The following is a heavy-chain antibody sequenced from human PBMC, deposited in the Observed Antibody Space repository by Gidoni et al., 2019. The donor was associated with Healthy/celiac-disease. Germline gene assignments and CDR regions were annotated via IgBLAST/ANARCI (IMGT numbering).Heavy chain of an antibody. V-gene: IGHV3-11*05. J-gene: IGHJ4*02. CDR3: AICTAQMLYFDY. D-gene: IGHD3-10*02. Sequence: HVQLVESGGGLVEPVGSLRLSCAASGFTFSACYMSWFRQAPGKGLEWGSYSSSSSSYTNYADSVKGRFTIYRDNGKNSLYLQMNSVRAEDTAVYYCAICTAQMLYFDYWGQGTLVTVSS. CDR1: GFTFSACY. CDR2: SSSSSSYT.